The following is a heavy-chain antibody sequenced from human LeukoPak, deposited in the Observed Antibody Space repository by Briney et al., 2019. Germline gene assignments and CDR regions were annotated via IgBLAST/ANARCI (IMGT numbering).Heavy chain of an antibody. CDR1: GFTFSSYA. CDR3: ARDLGAAVAG. V-gene: IGHV3-23*01. D-gene: IGHD6-19*01. CDR2: ISGSGGST. Sequence: PGGSLRLSCAASGFTFSSYAMSWVRQAPGKGLEWVSAISGSGGSTYYADSVKGRFTISRDNAKNSLYLQMNSLRAEDTAVYYCARDLGAAVAGWGQGTLVTVSS. J-gene: IGHJ4*02.